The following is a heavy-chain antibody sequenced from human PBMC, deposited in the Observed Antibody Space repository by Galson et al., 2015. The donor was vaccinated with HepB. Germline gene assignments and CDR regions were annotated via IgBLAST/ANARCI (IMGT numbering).Heavy chain of an antibody. J-gene: IGHJ3*02. CDR1: GDSVSSNSAA. Sequence: CAISGDSVSSNSAAWNWIRQSPSRGLEWLGRTYYRSKWYNDYAVSVKSRITINPDTSKNQFSLQLNSVTPEDTAVYYCARELQIYCSSTSCYGENDAFDIWGQGTMVTVSS. CDR3: ARELQIYCSSTSCYGENDAFDI. CDR2: TYYRSKWYN. D-gene: IGHD2-2*01. V-gene: IGHV6-1*01.